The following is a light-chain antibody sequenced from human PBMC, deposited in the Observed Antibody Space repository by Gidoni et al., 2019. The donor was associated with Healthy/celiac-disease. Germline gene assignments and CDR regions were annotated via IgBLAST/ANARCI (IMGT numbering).Light chain of an antibody. CDR2: AAC. V-gene: IGKV1-8*01. J-gene: IGKJ5*01. CDR1: QGISSY. CDR3: QQYYSYPFT. Sequence: AIRITQSPSSLSASTGDRVTITCRASQGISSYLAWYQQKPGKAPKLLIYAACTLQSGVPSRFSGSGSGTDFTLTISCLQSEDFATYYCQQYYSYPFTFXRXTRLXIK.